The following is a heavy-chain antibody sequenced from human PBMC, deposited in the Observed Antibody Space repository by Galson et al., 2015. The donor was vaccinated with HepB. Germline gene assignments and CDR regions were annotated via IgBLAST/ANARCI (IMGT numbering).Heavy chain of an antibody. Sequence: SLRLSCAASGFTFSGSAMSWVRQAPGKGPEWVSVISGSGGTTYYADSVKGRCTISRDNSKNTLSLQMNSLRAEDTAVYYCAKEEGYIFGLPDCWGQGALVTVSS. CDR3: AKEEGYIFGLPDC. CDR2: ISGSGGTT. CDR1: GFTFSGSA. D-gene: IGHD3-3*02. J-gene: IGHJ4*02. V-gene: IGHV3-23*01.